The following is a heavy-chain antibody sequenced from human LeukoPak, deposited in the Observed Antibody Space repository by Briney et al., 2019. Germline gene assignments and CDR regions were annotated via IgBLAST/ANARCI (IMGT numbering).Heavy chain of an antibody. CDR3: GRDVGP. CDR2: IYSNGVT. CDR1: GFTVSNNY. J-gene: IGHJ5*02. Sequence: GGSLRLSCAASGFTVSNNYMRWVRQAPGKGLEWVALIYSNGVTDYTDSVRGRFSISRDKSKSTMFLQMNRLRAEDTAMYYCGRDVGPWGQGTLVTVSS. D-gene: IGHD2-15*01. V-gene: IGHV3-53*01.